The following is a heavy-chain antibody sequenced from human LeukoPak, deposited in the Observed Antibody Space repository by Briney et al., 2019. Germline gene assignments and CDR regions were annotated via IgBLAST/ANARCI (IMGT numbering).Heavy chain of an antibody. CDR3: IRDEALWRLDY. Sequence: GGSLRLSCAASGFTFSNHWMHWVRQAPGKGLVWVSRIDERGSNAMYADSVKGRFSISRDNAKNTVNLQMNSLRADDTGVYYCIRDEALWRLDYWGQGTLVTVSS. CDR1: GFTFSNHW. V-gene: IGHV3-74*03. J-gene: IGHJ4*02. CDR2: IDERGSNA. D-gene: IGHD2-21*01.